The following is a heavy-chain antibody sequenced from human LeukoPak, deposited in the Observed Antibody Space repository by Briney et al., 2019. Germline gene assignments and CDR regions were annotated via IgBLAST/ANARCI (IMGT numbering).Heavy chain of an antibody. CDR1: GFTFSSYW. CDR2: IKQDGSEK. V-gene: IGHV3-7*01. CDR3: ARGMSGELLFDY. Sequence: PGXXLXLSCAASGFTFSSYWMSWVRQAPGKGLEWVANIKQDGSEKYYVDSVKGRFTIPRDNAKNSMYLQMNSLRAEDTAVYYCARGMSGELLFDYWGQGTLVTVSS. J-gene: IGHJ4*02. D-gene: IGHD1-26*01.